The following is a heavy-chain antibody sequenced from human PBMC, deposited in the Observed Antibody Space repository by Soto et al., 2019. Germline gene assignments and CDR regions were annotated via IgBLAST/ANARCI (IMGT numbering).Heavy chain of an antibody. D-gene: IGHD2-2*01. CDR3: PRDPGEYIVVVPAGDY. CDR1: GFTFSSYD. CDR2: ISKSESPI. V-gene: IGHV3-48*01. Sequence: PGGSLRLSCAASGFTFSSYDMSWVRQAPGKGLEWVSYISKSESPIYYADSVKGRFTISRDNAKNSLYLQMNSLKTEDTAVYYCPRDPGEYIVVVPAGDYWGQGTLVTVSS. J-gene: IGHJ4*02.